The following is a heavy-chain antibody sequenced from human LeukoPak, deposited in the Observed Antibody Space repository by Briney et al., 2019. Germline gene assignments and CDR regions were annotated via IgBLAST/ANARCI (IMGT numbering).Heavy chain of an antibody. D-gene: IGHD5-12*01. Sequence: GGSLRLSCAVSGFTFSSYAMSWVRQAPGKGLEWVSRINEDGSDSMYAESVKGRFTISRDNSKNTLYLQMNSLRAEDTAVYYCARGPSGYHNTGGQGTLVTVSS. J-gene: IGHJ4*02. V-gene: IGHV3-23*01. CDR3: ARGPSGYHNT. CDR1: GFTFSSYA. CDR2: INEDGSDS.